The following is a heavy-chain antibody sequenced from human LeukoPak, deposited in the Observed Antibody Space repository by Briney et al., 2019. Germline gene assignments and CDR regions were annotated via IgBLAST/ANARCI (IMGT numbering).Heavy chain of an antibody. J-gene: IGHJ6*02. D-gene: IGHD2-2*02. V-gene: IGHV1-24*01. CDR3: ARDRGLYCSSISCYIYYYYGMDV. CDR2: FDPEDGET. Sequence: GASVKVSCKVSGYTLTELSMHWVRQAPGKGLEWMGGFDPEDGETIYAQKFQGRVTMTEDTSTDTAYMELSSLRSDDTAVYYCARDRGLYCSSISCYIYYYYGMDVWGQGTTVTVSS. CDR1: GYTLTELS.